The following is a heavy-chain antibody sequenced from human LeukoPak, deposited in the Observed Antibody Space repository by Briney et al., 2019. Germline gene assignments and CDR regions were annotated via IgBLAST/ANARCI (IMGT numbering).Heavy chain of an antibody. V-gene: IGHV4-31*03. CDR1: GGSISSGGYY. Sequence: SETLCLTCTVSGGSISSGGYYWTWIRQHPGKGLEWIGYIYYSRSTYYNPSLKSRVNLSVDTSKNQFSLKLSSVTAADAAVYYCARELGGGPFDYWGQGPLVTVSS. CDR3: ARELGGGPFDY. D-gene: IGHD3-16*01. J-gene: IGHJ4*02. CDR2: IYYSRST.